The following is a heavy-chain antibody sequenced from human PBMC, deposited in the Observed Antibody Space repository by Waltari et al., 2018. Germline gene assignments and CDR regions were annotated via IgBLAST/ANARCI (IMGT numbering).Heavy chain of an antibody. Sequence: QVQLVQSGAEVKKPGSSVKVSCKASGGTFSSYAISWVRQAPGQGLEWMGGIIPIFVTATYAQKFQGRVTITADESTSTAYMEVSSLRSEDTAVYYCARGGYCSSTSCYFGVDYWGQGTLVTVSS. D-gene: IGHD2-2*01. CDR1: GGTFSSYA. J-gene: IGHJ4*02. V-gene: IGHV1-69*01. CDR3: ARGGYCSSTSCYFGVDY. CDR2: IIPIFVTA.